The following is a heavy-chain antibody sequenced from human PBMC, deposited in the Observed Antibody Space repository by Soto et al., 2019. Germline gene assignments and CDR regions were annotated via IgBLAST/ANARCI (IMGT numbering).Heavy chain of an antibody. CDR2: IIHVLGTV. CDR1: GGTFSSNA. J-gene: IGHJ6*02. Sequence: VQLVQSGAEVKRPGSSVKVSCKASGGTFSSNAINWVRQAPGQGLEWMGGIIHVLGTVDYAQNFQGRLTITADKSIETAYMDLSSLRSEDTAVYYCARAKFRSELLFLEWISHHHSHYDMDVWGQGTTVTVSS. CDR3: ARAKFRSELLFLEWISHHHSHYDMDV. D-gene: IGHD3-3*01. V-gene: IGHV1-69*06.